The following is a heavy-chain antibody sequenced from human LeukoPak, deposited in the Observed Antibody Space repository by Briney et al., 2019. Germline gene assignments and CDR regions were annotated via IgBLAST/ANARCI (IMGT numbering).Heavy chain of an antibody. CDR3: ARDSYGDANFDS. J-gene: IGHJ4*02. Sequence: PGGSLRLSCAASGFTFSSFAIHWVRQAPGKGLEWVAVISYDGSNKKYADSVKGRFTISRDISKNAVYLQMNSLRAEDTAVYYCARDSYGDANFDSWGQGTLVTVSS. CDR1: GFTFSSFA. D-gene: IGHD4-17*01. CDR2: ISYDGSNK. V-gene: IGHV3-30*14.